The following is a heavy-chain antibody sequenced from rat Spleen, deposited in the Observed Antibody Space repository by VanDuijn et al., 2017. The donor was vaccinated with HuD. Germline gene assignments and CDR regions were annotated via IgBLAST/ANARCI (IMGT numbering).Heavy chain of an antibody. CDR2: INYDGSST. Sequence: EVQLVESGGGLVQPGRSLKLSCAASGFTFDDYHMAWVRQAPTKGLEWVASINYDGSSTYYRDSVKGRFTLFRDNAKSSLYLQMDSLRSEDTATYYCTRDRILRSTGFDYWGQGVMVTVSS. CDR1: GFTFDDYH. V-gene: IGHV5-20*01. D-gene: IGHD1-6*01. CDR3: TRDRILRSTGFDY. J-gene: IGHJ2*01.